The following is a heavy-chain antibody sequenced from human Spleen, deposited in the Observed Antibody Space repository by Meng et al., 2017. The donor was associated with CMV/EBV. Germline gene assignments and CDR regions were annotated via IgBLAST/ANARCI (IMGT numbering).Heavy chain of an antibody. D-gene: IGHD2-21*01. CDR1: GFAFSSYA. J-gene: IGHJ4*02. V-gene: IGHV3-30*04. CDR3: AKDKVPYCGGDCYFDC. Sequence: GESLKISCAASGFAFSSYAIHWVRQAPGKGLEWVAVISYDGSDENFADSVKGRFTLSRDNSEKAVYLQMNSLRAEDTAVYYCAKDKVPYCGGDCYFDCWGQGTLVTVSS. CDR2: ISYDGSDE.